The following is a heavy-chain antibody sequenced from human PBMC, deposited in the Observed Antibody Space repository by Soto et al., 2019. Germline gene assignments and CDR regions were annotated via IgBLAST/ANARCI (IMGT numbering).Heavy chain of an antibody. CDR3: AKTGCNGGSCFSWFDP. CDR1: GFILSDFA. CDR2: ILKDGKSK. J-gene: IGHJ5*02. V-gene: IGHV3-30*04. D-gene: IGHD2-15*01. Sequence: QVQLVESGGGVVQPGGSLRLSCAASGFILSDFAMHWVRQAQGRGLEWVAVILKDGKSKYYADSVRGRFTISSDTSKDTIFLQLTSLRLDDSAVYYCAKTGCNGGSCFSWFDPWGQGSPVIVSS.